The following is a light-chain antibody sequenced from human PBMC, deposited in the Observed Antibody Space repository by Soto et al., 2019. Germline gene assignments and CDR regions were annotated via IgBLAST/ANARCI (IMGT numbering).Light chain of an antibody. Sequence: QSVLTQPPSVSGAPGQRVALSCTGSTSNIGAGYYVHWYQQVPGTAPKLLIYGNNNRPSGVPDRFSGSRSAISASLAITGLHAEDEADYYCQSYDSNLGVVFGGGTKLTVL. J-gene: IGLJ2*01. V-gene: IGLV1-40*01. CDR3: QSYDSNLGVV. CDR2: GNN. CDR1: TSNIGAGYY.